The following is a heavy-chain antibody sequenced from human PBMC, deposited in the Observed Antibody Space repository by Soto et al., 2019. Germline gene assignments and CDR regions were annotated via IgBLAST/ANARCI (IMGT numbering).Heavy chain of an antibody. D-gene: IGHD2-15*01. J-gene: IGHJ4*02. CDR3: ATRNGYCSGGSCFGVDY. CDR2: IYYSGST. V-gene: IGHV4-31*03. Sequence: SETLSLTCTVSGGSISSGGYYWSWIRQHPGKGLEWIGYIYYSGSTYYNPSLKSRVTISVDTSKNQFSLKLSSVTAADTAVYYCATRNGYCSGGSCFGVDYWGQGTLVTVSS. CDR1: GGSISSGGYY.